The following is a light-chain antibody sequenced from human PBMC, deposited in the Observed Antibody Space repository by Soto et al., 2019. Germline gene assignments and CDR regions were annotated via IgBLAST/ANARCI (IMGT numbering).Light chain of an antibody. CDR3: EQYNEWPPWT. CDR1: QSVGSN. Sequence: ETVMTQSRAILFVSPGERAILSCRASQSVGSNLAWYQQKPGQAPRLLIYAASSRATGIPARFSGRGSGTEFPLTISSLQSEDFAVYFCEQYNEWPPWTFGQGTKVEIK. CDR2: AAS. V-gene: IGKV3-15*01. J-gene: IGKJ1*01.